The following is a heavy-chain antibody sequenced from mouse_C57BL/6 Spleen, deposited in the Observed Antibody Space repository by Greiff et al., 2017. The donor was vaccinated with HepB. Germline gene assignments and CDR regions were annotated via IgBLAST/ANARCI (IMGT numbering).Heavy chain of an antibody. D-gene: IGHD1-1*01. Sequence: QLQQPGAELVKPGASVKLSCKASGYTFTSYWMHWVKQRPGQGLEWIGMIHPNSGSTNYNEKFKSKATLTVDKSSSTAYMQLSSLTSEDSAVYYCAVTTVVEDYFDYWGQGTTLTVSS. J-gene: IGHJ2*01. V-gene: IGHV1-64*01. CDR2: IHPNSGST. CDR1: GYTFTSYW. CDR3: AVTTVVEDYFDY.